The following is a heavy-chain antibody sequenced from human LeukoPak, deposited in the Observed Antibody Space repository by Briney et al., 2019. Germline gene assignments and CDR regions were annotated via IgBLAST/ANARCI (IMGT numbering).Heavy chain of an antibody. CDR2: TSRNSGSY. CDR1: GFSFDDYA. Sequence: PGGSLRLSCAASGFSFDDYAMHWVRQAPGQGLAWVYGTSRNSGSYSSADTVKGRFTISRANAKYSLFLQMNTLRAEDMYLYSCAKDDIVASYFTGAFDIWGQGTMVTVSS. CDR3: AKDDIVASYFTGAFDI. D-gene: IGHD2-15*01. J-gene: IGHJ3*02. V-gene: IGHV3-9*03.